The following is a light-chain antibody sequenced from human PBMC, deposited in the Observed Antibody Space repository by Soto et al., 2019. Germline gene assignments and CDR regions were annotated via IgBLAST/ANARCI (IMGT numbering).Light chain of an antibody. CDR1: QSLSSSY. V-gene: IGKV3-20*01. CDR2: GAS. CDR3: QQYGTSPQT. J-gene: IGKJ2*01. Sequence: EIVLTQSPGTLSLSPGERATLSCRASQSLSSSYLVWYQQKPGQAPRLLIYGASSRATGIPDRFSGSGSGTDFTLTISRLEPEDFAVYYCQQYGTSPQTFGQGTKLEIK.